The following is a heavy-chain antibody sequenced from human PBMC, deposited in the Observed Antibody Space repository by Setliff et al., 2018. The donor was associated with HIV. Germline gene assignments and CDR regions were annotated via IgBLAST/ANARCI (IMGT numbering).Heavy chain of an antibody. CDR1: GNNFTTYA. D-gene: IGHD3-10*01. Sequence: ASVKVSCKASGNNFTTYAINWVRQAPGQGLEWMGWIDTNTGNPRYSRKFQGRVTITSDPVAPMVFLTLSSLRSEDTALYYCARDWLMIRGVSWFDPWGQGTLVT. V-gene: IGHV1-3*04. CDR3: ARDWLMIRGVSWFDP. J-gene: IGHJ5*02. CDR2: IDTNTGNP.